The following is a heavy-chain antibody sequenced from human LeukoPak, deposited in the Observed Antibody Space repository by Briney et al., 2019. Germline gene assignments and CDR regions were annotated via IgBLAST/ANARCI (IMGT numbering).Heavy chain of an antibody. J-gene: IGHJ3*02. Sequence: ASVKVSCKASGYTFTGYYMHWVRQAPGQGLEWMGWINPNSGGTNYAQKFQGRVTMTRDTSISTAYMELSRLRSDDTAVYYCARDPFPRIVVVPAADDAFDIWGQGTMVTVSS. CDR2: INPNSGGT. D-gene: IGHD2-2*01. CDR3: ARDPFPRIVVVPAADDAFDI. V-gene: IGHV1-2*02. CDR1: GYTFTGYY.